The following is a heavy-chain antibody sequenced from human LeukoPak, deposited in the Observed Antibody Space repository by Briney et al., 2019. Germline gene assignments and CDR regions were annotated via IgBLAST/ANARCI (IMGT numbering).Heavy chain of an antibody. Sequence: ASETLSLTCAVYGGPFSGYYWSWIRQPPGKGLEWIGEINHSGSTNYNPSLKSRVTISVDTSKNQFSLKLSSVTAADTAVYYCARTRRWFDPWGQGTLVTVSS. V-gene: IGHV4-34*01. J-gene: IGHJ5*02. CDR2: INHSGST. CDR1: GGPFSGYY. CDR3: ARTRRWFDP.